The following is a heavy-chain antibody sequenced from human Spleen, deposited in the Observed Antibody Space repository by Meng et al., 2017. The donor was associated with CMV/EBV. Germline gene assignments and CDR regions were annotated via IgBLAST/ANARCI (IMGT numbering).Heavy chain of an antibody. CDR3: SRDCVGSSCYLSFSY. CDR1: GFSLSNAW. D-gene: IGHD2-2*01. Sequence: GESLKISCAASGFSLSNAWMSWVRQAPGKGLEWISYISSRDNTIYYADSVKGRFTISRDNAKNSLYLEMNSLRAEDTATYYCSRDCVGSSCYLSFSYWGQGTRVTVSS. V-gene: IGHV3-11*01. J-gene: IGHJ4*02. CDR2: ISSRDNTI.